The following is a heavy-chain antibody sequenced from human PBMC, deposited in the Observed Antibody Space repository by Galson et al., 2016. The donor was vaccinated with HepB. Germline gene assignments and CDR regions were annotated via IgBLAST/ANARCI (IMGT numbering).Heavy chain of an antibody. Sequence: SLRLSCAASGFTFSSYAMHWVRQAPGKGLEWVAVISYDGRDKDSADSVKGRCTISRDNSKTTLFLQMTNLRAEDTAVYFCARGGDGRGYYFDYWGQGTLVTVSS. CDR1: GFTFSSYA. CDR3: ARGGDGRGYYFDY. D-gene: IGHD3-22*01. V-gene: IGHV3-30*04. J-gene: IGHJ4*02. CDR2: ISYDGRDK.